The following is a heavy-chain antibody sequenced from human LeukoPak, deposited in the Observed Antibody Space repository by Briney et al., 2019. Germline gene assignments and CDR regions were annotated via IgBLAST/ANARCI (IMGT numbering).Heavy chain of an antibody. CDR2: IYYSGST. CDR1: GGSISSSSYY. V-gene: IGHV4-39*01. J-gene: IGHJ3*02. Sequence: SETLSLTCTVSGGSISSSSYYWGWIRQPPGKGLEWIGSIYYSGSTYYNPSLKSRVTISVDTSKNQFSLKLSSVTAADTAVYYCARHLTTVTLEDAFDIWGQGTMVTVSS. D-gene: IGHD4-17*01. CDR3: ARHLTTVTLEDAFDI.